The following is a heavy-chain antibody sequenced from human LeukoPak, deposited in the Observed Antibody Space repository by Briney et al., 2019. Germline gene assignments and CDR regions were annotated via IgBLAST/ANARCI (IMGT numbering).Heavy chain of an antibody. D-gene: IGHD3-9*01. Sequence: GGSLRLSCAASGFTFSSYSMNWVRQAPGKGLEWVSSISSSSSYIYYADSVKGRFTISRDNAKNSLYLQMNSLRAEDTAVYYCARELVYYDILTGLDAFDIWGQGTMVTVSS. CDR1: GFTFSSYS. J-gene: IGHJ3*02. V-gene: IGHV3-21*01. CDR2: ISSSSSYI. CDR3: ARELVYYDILTGLDAFDI.